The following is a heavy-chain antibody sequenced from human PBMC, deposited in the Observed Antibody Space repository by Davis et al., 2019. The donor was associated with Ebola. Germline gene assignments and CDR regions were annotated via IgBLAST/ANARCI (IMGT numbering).Heavy chain of an antibody. CDR2: ISSSSSTI. Sequence: GESLKISCAASGFTFSSYSMNWVRQAPGKGLEWVSYISSSSSTIYYADSVKGRFTISRDNAKNSLYLQMNSLRAEDTAVYYCARVIGIVATEFGYWGQGTLVTVSS. J-gene: IGHJ4*02. V-gene: IGHV3-48*04. CDR1: GFTFSSYS. CDR3: ARVIGIVATEFGY. D-gene: IGHD5-12*01.